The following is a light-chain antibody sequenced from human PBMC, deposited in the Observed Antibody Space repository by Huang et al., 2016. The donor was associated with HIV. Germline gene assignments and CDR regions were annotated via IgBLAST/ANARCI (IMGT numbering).Light chain of an antibody. CDR1: QSVNSY. CDR2: DAS. V-gene: IGKV3-11*01. J-gene: IGKJ4*01. Sequence: EIVLTQSPATLSLSPGKRATLSCRASQSVNSYLAWYQQKPGQAPRLLIYDASNRATGIPARFSGSGSGKDFTLTISNVQSEDFAVYYCQQRSAWPLTFGGGTKVEI. CDR3: QQRSAWPLT.